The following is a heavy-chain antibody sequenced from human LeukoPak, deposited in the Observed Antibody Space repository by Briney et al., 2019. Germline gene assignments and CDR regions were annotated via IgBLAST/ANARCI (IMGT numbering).Heavy chain of an antibody. CDR1: GGSISSYY. CDR2: IYYSGST. Sequence: ESSETLSLTCTVSGGSISSYYWSWIRQPPGKGLEWIGYIYYSGSTNYNPSLKSRVTISVDTSKNQFSLKLSSVTAADTAVYYCARASDHHYYYYMDVWGKGTTVTVS. D-gene: IGHD1-26*01. CDR3: ARASDHHYYYYMDV. V-gene: IGHV4-59*01. J-gene: IGHJ6*03.